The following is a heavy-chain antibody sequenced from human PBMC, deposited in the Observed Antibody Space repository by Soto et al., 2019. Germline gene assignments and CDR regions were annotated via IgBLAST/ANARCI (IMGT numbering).Heavy chain of an antibody. Sequence: GGSLRLSCAASGFNFSNYDMNWVRQAPAEGLEWVSAISGSGGRTYYADSVKGRFTISRDNSKDTLYLQMNSLRDEDTAVYYCARAKSPGPWGWFDPWGQGTLVTVSS. CDR3: ARAKSPGPWGWFDP. CDR2: ISGSGGRT. D-gene: IGHD7-27*01. J-gene: IGHJ5*02. V-gene: IGHV3-23*01. CDR1: GFNFSNYD.